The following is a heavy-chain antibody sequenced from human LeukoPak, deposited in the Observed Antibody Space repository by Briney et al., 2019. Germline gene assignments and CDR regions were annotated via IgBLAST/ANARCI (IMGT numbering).Heavy chain of an antibody. CDR3: AQSRLSSNYLDN. CDR2: FTGSNVGT. V-gene: IGHV3-23*01. CDR1: GLTFSSYV. J-gene: IGHJ4*02. Sequence: PGGSLRLSCAASGLTFSSYVNWVRQAPGKGRDGVSAFTGSNVGTYYADTVKGRFTISRDNSKDTLYLQMNGLRAEDTAVYYCAQSRLSSNYLDNWGQGSLVTVSS. D-gene: IGHD3-16*02.